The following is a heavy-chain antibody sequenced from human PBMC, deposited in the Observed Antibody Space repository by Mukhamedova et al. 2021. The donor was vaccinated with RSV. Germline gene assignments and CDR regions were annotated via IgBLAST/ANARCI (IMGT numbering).Heavy chain of an antibody. Sequence: TYYPESVKGRFTISRDNSKNTLYLQMNSLRAEDTAVYYCAKSVRIGASGYFDYWGQGTLVTVSS. V-gene: IGHV3-23*05. CDR2: T. CDR3: AKSVRIGASGYFDY. J-gene: IGHJ4*02. D-gene: IGHD6-13*01.